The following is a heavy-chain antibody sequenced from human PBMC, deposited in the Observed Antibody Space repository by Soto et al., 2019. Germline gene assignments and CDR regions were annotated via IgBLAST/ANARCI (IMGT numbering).Heavy chain of an antibody. J-gene: IGHJ4*02. CDR1: GYTFNSHE. CDR2: ISGSGTT. CDR3: ARGGSH. V-gene: IGHV3-48*03. D-gene: IGHD2-15*01. Sequence: GWSLRLSCVASGYTFNSHEMNWIRQTPGKGLEWISSISGSGTTKYADSVKGRFTISRDNAHKSIYLEMNSLRVEDTGVYYCARGGSHWGQGA.